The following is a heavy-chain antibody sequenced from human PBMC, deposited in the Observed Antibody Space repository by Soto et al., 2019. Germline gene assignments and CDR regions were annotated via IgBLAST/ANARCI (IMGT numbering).Heavy chain of an antibody. CDR3: ARGDVDTAMGYNWFDP. Sequence: PGASLKISCQGSGYSFTSYWIGWVRQMPGKGLEWMGIIYPGDSDTRYSPSFQGQVTISADKSISTAYLQWSSLKASDTAMYYCARGDVDTAMGYNWFDPWGQGTLVTVSS. V-gene: IGHV5-51*01. D-gene: IGHD5-18*01. CDR1: GYSFTSYW. J-gene: IGHJ5*02. CDR2: IYPGDSDT.